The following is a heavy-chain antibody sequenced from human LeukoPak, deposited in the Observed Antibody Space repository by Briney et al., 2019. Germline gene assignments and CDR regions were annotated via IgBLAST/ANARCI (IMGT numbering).Heavy chain of an antibody. CDR2: FYTDDGEI. V-gene: IGHV1-24*01. J-gene: IGHJ4*02. Sequence: ASVKVSCKVSGYTLTELPIHWVRQAPGKGLEWMGGFYTDDGEIVYAQMFQGRVTMTEDTSSDTASMELSSLRSEDTAVYYCATGTSGSYYVGIVRPIDYWGQGTLVTVSS. CDR3: ATGTSGSYYVGIVRPIDY. CDR1: GYTLTELP. D-gene: IGHD1-26*01.